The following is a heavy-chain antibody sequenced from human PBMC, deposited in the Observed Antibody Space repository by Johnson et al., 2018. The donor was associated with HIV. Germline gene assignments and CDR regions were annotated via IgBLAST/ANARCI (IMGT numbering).Heavy chain of an antibody. CDR3: ATELSLLRDAFDI. Sequence: VQLVESGGGVVQPGRSLRLSCAASGFTFSSYWMHWVRQAPGKGLLWVSRINSAGSSTGYADSVKGRFTISRDNAKNTLYLQMNSLRAEDTAVYYCATELSLLRDAFDIWGQGTMVTVSS. J-gene: IGHJ3*02. V-gene: IGHV3-74*02. CDR1: GFTFSSYW. CDR2: INSAGSST. D-gene: IGHD3-16*02.